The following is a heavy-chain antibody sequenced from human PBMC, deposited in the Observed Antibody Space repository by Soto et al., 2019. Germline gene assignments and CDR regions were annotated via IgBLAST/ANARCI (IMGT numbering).Heavy chain of an antibody. J-gene: IGHJ6*03. Sequence: SSETLSLTCTVSGGSISSYYWSWIRQPPGKGLEWIGYIYYSGSTNYNPSLKSRVTISVDTSKNQFSLELSSVTAADTAVYYCARQISSSSPPEDYYYYYYMDGWGKGTTVNLSS. CDR1: GGSISSYY. CDR2: IYYSGST. D-gene: IGHD6-6*01. V-gene: IGHV4-59*08. CDR3: ARQISSSSPPEDYYYYYYMDG.